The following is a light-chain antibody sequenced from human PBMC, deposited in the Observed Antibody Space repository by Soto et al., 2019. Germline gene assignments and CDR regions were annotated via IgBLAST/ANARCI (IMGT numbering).Light chain of an antibody. CDR1: QNIDTY. Sequence: DIQMTQSPSSLSASVGDRVTITCRASQNIDTYLNWYLQKPGQAPKLLIFAASSLQRGVPARFSGSGSGTDFTLTISSLQPDDFGTYYCQQSYSRVFTFGPGTKVDF. V-gene: IGKV1-39*01. CDR2: AAS. CDR3: QQSYSRVFT. J-gene: IGKJ3*01.